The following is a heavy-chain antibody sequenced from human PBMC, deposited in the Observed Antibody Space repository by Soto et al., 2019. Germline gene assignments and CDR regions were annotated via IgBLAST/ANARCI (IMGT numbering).Heavy chain of an antibody. Sequence: GSLRLSCAASGFTFSNAWMSWVRQAPGKGLEWVGRIKSKTDGGTTDYAAPVKGRFTISRDDSKNTLYLQMNSLKTEDTAVYYCFFIRFLEGPAWGQGTLVTVSS. D-gene: IGHD3-3*01. CDR2: IKSKTDGGTT. CDR3: FFIRFLEGPA. V-gene: IGHV3-15*01. CDR1: GFTFSNAW. J-gene: IGHJ4*02.